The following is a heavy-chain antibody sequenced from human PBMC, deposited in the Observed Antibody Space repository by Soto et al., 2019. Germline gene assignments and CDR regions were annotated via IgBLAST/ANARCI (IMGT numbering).Heavy chain of an antibody. CDR2: VYYSGDT. Sequence: PSETLSLSWSVSEHSFSNPYYCWGRIRQIPGKGLQWLGTVYYSGDTYYNPSLKSRVTVSADTSKSHFSLKLTSVTAADTAVYFCARLAHHGSGSYPANWAQGSLVTVSS. D-gene: IGHD3-10*01. CDR1: EHSFSNPYYC. CDR3: ARLAHHGSGSYPAN. V-gene: IGHV4-39*02. J-gene: IGHJ4*02.